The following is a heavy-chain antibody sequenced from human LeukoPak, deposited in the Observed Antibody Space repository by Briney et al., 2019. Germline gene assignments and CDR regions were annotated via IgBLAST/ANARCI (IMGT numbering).Heavy chain of an antibody. CDR3: ARHDGSESPAHY. V-gene: IGHV4-59*08. D-gene: IGHD3-10*01. CDR1: GGSISSYY. CDR2: IYYSGST. J-gene: IGHJ4*02. Sequence: QASETLSLTCTVSGGSISSYYWSWIRQPPGKGLEWIGYIYYSGSTNYNPSLKSRVTISVDTSKNQFSLKLSSVIAADTAVYYCARHDGSESPAHYWGQGTLVTVSS.